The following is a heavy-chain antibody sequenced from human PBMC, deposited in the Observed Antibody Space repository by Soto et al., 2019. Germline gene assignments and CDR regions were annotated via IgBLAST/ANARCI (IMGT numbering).Heavy chain of an antibody. CDR2: INAGNGNT. D-gene: IGHD2-2*01. J-gene: IGHJ6*03. V-gene: IGHV1-3*01. CDR1: GYTFTSYA. CDR3: ASEGGYCSSTSCPQRSNSYYYYYMDV. Sequence: ASVKVSCKASGYTFTSYAMHWVRQAPGQRLEWMGWINAGNGNTKYSQKFQGRVTITRDTSASTAYMELSSLRSEDTAVYYCASEGGYCSSTSCPQRSNSYYYYYMDVWGKGTTVTVSS.